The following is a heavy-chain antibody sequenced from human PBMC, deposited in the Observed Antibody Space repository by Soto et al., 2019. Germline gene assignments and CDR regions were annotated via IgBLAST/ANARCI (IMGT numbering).Heavy chain of an antibody. J-gene: IGHJ4*02. Sequence: PGGSLRLSCAASGFTFSSYAMSWVRQAPGKGLEWVSAISGSGGSTYYADSVKGRFTISRDNSKNTLYLQMNSLRAEDTAVYYCAKSHCSGGSCYRGPIDYWGQGTLVTVSS. CDR3: AKSHCSGGSCYRGPIDY. CDR1: GFTFSSYA. D-gene: IGHD2-15*01. CDR2: ISGSGGST. V-gene: IGHV3-23*01.